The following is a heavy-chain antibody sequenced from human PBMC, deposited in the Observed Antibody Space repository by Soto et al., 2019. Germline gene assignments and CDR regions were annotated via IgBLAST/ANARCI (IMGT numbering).Heavy chain of an antibody. CDR3: AHGAQRKYFDWPIYFDY. D-gene: IGHD3-9*01. CDR1: GFSLSTSGVG. Sequence: SGPTLVNPTQTLTLTCTFSGFSLSTSGVGVGWIRQPPGKALEWLALIYWDDDKRYSPSLKSRLTITKDTSKNQVVLTMTNMDPVDTATYYCAHGAQRKYFDWPIYFDYWGQGTLVTVSS. V-gene: IGHV2-5*02. J-gene: IGHJ4*02. CDR2: IYWDDDK.